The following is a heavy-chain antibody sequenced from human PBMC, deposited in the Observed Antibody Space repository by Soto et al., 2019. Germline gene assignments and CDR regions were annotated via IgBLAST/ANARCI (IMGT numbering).Heavy chain of an antibody. J-gene: IGHJ4*02. CDR3: ANYDFWSGYYTGYFDY. CDR2: ISYDGSNK. Sequence: GGSLRLSCAASGFTFSSYGMHWVRQAPGKGLEWVAVISYDGSNKYYADSVKGRFTISRDNSKNTLYLQMNSLRAEDTAVYYCANYDFWSGYYTGYFDYWGQGTLVTVSS. D-gene: IGHD3-3*01. V-gene: IGHV3-30*18. CDR1: GFTFSSYG.